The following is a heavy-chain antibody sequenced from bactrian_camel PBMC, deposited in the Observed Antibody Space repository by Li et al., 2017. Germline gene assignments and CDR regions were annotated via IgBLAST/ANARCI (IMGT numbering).Heavy chain of an antibody. Sequence: VESGGGSVQAGGSLTLTCQATGYAYSSWCWSWFRQAPGKEREGVAHLDSDGTTNYADSVKGRFTISEDNAKNTLDLQMNSLKPEDTAMYYCAAESGGYCPSRSHKGHWGYSGQGTQVTVS. CDR1: GYAYSSWC. J-gene: IGHJ6*01. V-gene: IGHV3S67*01. CDR2: LDSDGTT. CDR3: AAESGGYCPSRSHKGHWGY. D-gene: IGHD2*01.